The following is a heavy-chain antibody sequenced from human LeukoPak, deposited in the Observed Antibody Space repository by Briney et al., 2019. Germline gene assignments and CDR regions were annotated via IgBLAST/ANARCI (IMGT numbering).Heavy chain of an antibody. CDR2: IYYSGST. CDR3: ARVIDYVWGSYRSYYFDY. Sequence: PSETLSLTCTVSGGSISSSSYYWGWIRQPPGKGLEWIGSIYYSGSTYYNPSLKSRVTISVDTSKNQFSLKLSSVTAADTAVYYCARVIDYVWGSYRSYYFDYWGQGTLVTVSS. D-gene: IGHD3-16*02. CDR1: GGSISSSSYY. V-gene: IGHV4-39*01. J-gene: IGHJ4*02.